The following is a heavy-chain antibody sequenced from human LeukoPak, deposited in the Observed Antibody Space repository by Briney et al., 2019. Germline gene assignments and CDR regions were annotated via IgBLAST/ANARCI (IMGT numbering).Heavy chain of an antibody. D-gene: IGHD6-13*01. V-gene: IGHV3-74*01. CDR2: TNRDRSST. J-gene: IGHJ6*02. CDR3: ARSHSSTWYPFYSYYHGMDV. CDR1: GFTFSSYW. Sequence: GGSLRLSCAASGFTFSSYWMHWVRQAPGKGLVWVSRTNRDRSSTSYADSVKGRFTISRDNAKNTLYLQMNSLRAEDTALYYCARSHSSTWYPFYSYYHGMDVWGQGNTVTVSS.